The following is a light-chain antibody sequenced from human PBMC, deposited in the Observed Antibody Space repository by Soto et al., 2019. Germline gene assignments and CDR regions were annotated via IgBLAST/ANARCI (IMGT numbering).Light chain of an antibody. CDR2: WAS. V-gene: IGKV4-1*01. CDR1: QSVLYSSNNKSY. Sequence: DIVMTQSPDSLAVSLGEGATIDCKSSQSVLYSSNNKSYLAWYQRTPGQSPKLLIYWASNRDSGVPDRFSGSGSGTDFTLSISSLQAEDVAVYYCQQYYSTPLTFGGGTKVEIK. J-gene: IGKJ4*01. CDR3: QQYYSTPLT.